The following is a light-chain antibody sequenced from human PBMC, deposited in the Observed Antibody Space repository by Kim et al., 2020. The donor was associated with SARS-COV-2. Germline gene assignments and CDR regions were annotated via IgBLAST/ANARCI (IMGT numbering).Light chain of an antibody. CDR2: ANS. V-gene: IGLV1-40*01. J-gene: IGLJ3*02. CDR3: QSYDSSLSSWV. Sequence: SVLTQPPSVSGAPGQRVTISCTGSSSNIGAGYDVHWYQQLPGTAPKLVIYANSNRPSGVPDRFSGSKSGTSASLAITGLQAEDEADYYCQSYDSSLSSWVFGGGTQLTVL. CDR1: SSNIGAGYD.